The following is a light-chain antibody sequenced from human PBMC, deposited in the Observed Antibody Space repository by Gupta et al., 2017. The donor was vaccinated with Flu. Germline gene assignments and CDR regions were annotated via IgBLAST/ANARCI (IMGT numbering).Light chain of an antibody. CDR3: RQGLQTPPT. CDR1: QRLLHSNGYNY. CDR2: LGS. Sequence: VTPGEPASISCRSSQRLLHSNGYNYLDWYLQKPGQSPQLLIYLGSNRASGVPDRFSGSGSGTDFTLKISRVEAEDVGVYYCRQGLQTPPTFGGGTKVEIK. J-gene: IGKJ4*01. V-gene: IGKV2-28*01.